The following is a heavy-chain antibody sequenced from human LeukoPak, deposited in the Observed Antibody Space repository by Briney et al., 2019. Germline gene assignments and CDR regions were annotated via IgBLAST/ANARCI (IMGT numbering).Heavy chain of an antibody. D-gene: IGHD6-25*01. CDR3: ARDSAYSSDWPDAFDV. J-gene: IGHJ3*01. CDR2: ISYTGNS. CDR1: GVSITGYF. V-gene: IGHV4-59*01. Sequence: SETLSLSCSVSGVSITGYFWSWIRQPPGKGLEWIGYISYTGNSNYNPSLNSRVTISLDASNNQFSLRLNSLTPADTAVYYCARDSAYSSDWPDAFDVWGHGTVVTVSS.